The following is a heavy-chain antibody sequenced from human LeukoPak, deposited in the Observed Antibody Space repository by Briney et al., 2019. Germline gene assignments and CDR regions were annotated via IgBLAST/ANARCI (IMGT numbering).Heavy chain of an antibody. J-gene: IGHJ5*02. Sequence: SQTLSLTCDVSGGSISSGLYSWGWIRQPLGKGLEWIGYIYHTGSTYYNPSLKSRVTISVDTSKNQFSLRLSSVTAADTAVYYCARLQYCSGTSCYWFDPWGQGTLVTVSS. V-gene: IGHV4-30-2*01. CDR3: ARLQYCSGTSCYWFDP. D-gene: IGHD2-2*01. CDR2: IYHTGST. CDR1: GGSISSGLYS.